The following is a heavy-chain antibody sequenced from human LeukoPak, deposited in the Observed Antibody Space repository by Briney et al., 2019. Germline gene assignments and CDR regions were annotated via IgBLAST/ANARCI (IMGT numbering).Heavy chain of an antibody. Sequence: GGSPRLSCAASGFTFSSYWMYWVRQAPGKGLVWVSRIDTDGTSTSYADSVKGRFTISRGNAKNTLYLRMNSLRAEDTAVYYCVFGSWGAHWGQGTLVTVSS. V-gene: IGHV3-74*01. J-gene: IGHJ4*02. CDR3: VFGSWGAH. CDR2: IDTDGTST. CDR1: GFTFSSYW. D-gene: IGHD1-26*01.